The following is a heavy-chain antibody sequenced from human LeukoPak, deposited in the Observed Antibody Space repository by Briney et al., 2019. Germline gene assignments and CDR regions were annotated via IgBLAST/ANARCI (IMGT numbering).Heavy chain of an antibody. D-gene: IGHD3-10*01. CDR3: ARDLGSIVDY. J-gene: IGHJ4*02. V-gene: IGHV3-21*01. CDR1: KFTFSSYS. CDR2: ISSSSSYI. Sequence: PGGSLRLSCAASKFTFSSYSMNWVRQAPGKGLEWVSSISSSSSYIYYADSVKGRFTISRDNANNSLYLQMNSLTAEDTAVYYCARDLGSIVDYWGQGTLVTVSS.